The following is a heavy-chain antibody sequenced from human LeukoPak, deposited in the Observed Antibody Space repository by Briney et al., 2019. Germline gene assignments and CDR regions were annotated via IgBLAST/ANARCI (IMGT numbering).Heavy chain of an antibody. D-gene: IGHD3-16*01. CDR3: AKCRAEGDYFDY. Sequence: GGSLRLSCAASGFTFSSYGMRWVRQAPGKGLEWVSIIKYDGSRKFYADSVKGRFTISRDNSKNTLYLQMNSLRAEDTSVYYRAKCRAEGDYFDYWGQGTLVTVSS. J-gene: IGHJ4*02. CDR1: GFTFSSYG. V-gene: IGHV3-30*02. CDR2: IKYDGSRK.